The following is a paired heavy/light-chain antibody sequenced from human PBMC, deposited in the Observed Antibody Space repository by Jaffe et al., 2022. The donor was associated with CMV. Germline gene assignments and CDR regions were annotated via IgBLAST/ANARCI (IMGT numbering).Heavy chain of an antibody. CDR3: ARDPTTVATGWHYYYGMDV. CDR2: IKEDGSEK. D-gene: IGHD4-4*01. Sequence: EVQLVESGGGLVQPGGSLRLSCAASGFTFSSYWMSWVRQAPGKGLEWVANIKEDGSEKYYVDSMKGRLTISRDNAKNSLYLHMNSLRAEDTAVYYCARDPTTVATGWHYYYGMDVWGQGTTVTVSS. CDR1: GFTFSSYW. J-gene: IGHJ6*02. V-gene: IGHV3-7*01.
Light chain of an antibody. CDR2: QDT. CDR1: QLGNNY. CDR3: QAWDSSRVI. Sequence: SYELTQPPSVSVSPGQTATITCSGDQLGNNYASWYQQKPGQSPLLIIFQDTRRPSGIPERFSGSNSGNTATLTISETQAMDEADYYCQAWDSSRVIFGGGTKLTVL. J-gene: IGLJ2*01. V-gene: IGLV3-1*01.